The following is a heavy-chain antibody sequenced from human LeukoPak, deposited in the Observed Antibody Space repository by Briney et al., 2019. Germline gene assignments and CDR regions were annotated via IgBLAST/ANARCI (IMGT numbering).Heavy chain of an antibody. Sequence: GGSLRLSCAASGFTFSSYAMHWVRQAPGKGLEWVAVISYDGSNKYYADSVKGRFTISRDNSKNTLYLQMNSLRAEDTAVYYCAKGSRPGYSSSWYGDNFDYWGQGTLVIVSS. D-gene: IGHD6-13*01. J-gene: IGHJ4*02. V-gene: IGHV3-30-3*01. CDR2: ISYDGSNK. CDR1: GFTFSSYA. CDR3: AKGSRPGYSSSWYGDNFDY.